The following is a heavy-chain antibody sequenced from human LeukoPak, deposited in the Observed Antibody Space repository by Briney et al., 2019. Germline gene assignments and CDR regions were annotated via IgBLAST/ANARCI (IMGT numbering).Heavy chain of an antibody. V-gene: IGHV3-66*02. D-gene: IGHD2-15*01. J-gene: IGHJ4*02. CDR2: IYSGGST. CDR1: GFTVSSNY. CDR3: ARDPYCSGGSCPSY. Sequence: GGSLRLSCAASGFTVSSNYMSWVRQAPGKGLEWVSVIYSGGSTYYADSVKGRFTISRDNSKNTLYLQMNSLRAEDTAVYYCARDPYCSGGSCPSYWGQGTLVTVSS.